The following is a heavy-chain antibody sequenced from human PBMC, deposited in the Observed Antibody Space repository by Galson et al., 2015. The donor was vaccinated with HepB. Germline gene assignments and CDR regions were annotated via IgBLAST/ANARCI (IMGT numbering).Heavy chain of an antibody. CDR3: ARLSVRGVLYYYGMDV. CDR1: GYTFTSYD. D-gene: IGHD3-10*01. CDR2: MNPNSGNT. Sequence: SCKASGYTFTSYDINWVRQATGQGLEWMGWMNPNSGNTGYAQKFQGRVTMTRNTSISTAYMELSSLRSEDTAVYYCARLSVRGVLYYYGMDVWGQGTTVTVSS. V-gene: IGHV1-8*01. J-gene: IGHJ6*02.